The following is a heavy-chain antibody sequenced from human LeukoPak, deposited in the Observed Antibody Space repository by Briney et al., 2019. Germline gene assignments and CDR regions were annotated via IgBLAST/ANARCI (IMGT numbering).Heavy chain of an antibody. J-gene: IGHJ4*02. CDR2: IKQDGSEK. CDR3: ARDANWGSSSFDY. CDR1: GATFSSYW. Sequence: PGGSLRLSCAASGATFSSYWMSWVRQAPGKGLEWVANIKQDGSEKYYVDSVKGRFTISRDNAKNSLYLQMNSLRAEDTAVYYCARDANWGSSSFDYWGQGTLVTVSS. D-gene: IGHD7-27*01. V-gene: IGHV3-7*01.